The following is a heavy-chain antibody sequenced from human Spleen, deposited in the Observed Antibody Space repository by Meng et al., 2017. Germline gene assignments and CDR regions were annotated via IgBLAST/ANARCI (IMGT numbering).Heavy chain of an antibody. Sequence: QVQLQESGPGLVKPSQTLSLTCTLSGDSISSGDYYWSWIRQPPGKGLECIGYIYYSGSTYYIPSLKSRVIISVDTSKMQFSLRLTSVTAADTAVYYCARRAVRGDIDYWGHGTLVTVSS. CDR1: GDSISSGDYY. V-gene: IGHV4-30-4*01. CDR3: ARRAVRGDIDY. D-gene: IGHD3-10*01. J-gene: IGHJ4*01. CDR2: IYYSGST.